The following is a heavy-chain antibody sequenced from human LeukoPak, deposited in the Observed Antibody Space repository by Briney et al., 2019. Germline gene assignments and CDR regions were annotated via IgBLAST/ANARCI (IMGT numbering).Heavy chain of an antibody. V-gene: IGHV3-48*04. CDR2: ISSSSSTI. CDR1: GFTFSSYS. Sequence: GGSLRLSCAASGFTFSSYSMNWVRQAPGKGLEWVSYISSSSSTIYYADSVKGRFTISRDNAKNSLYLQMNSLRAEDTAVYYCAKDSVGPIPGGYYYYYGMDVWGQGTTVTVSS. CDR3: AKDSVGPIPGGYYYYYGMDV. D-gene: IGHD1-26*01. J-gene: IGHJ6*02.